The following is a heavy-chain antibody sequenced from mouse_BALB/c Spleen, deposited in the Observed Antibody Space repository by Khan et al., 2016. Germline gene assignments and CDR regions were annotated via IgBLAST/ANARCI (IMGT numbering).Heavy chain of an antibody. CDR1: GYSITSDYA. Sequence: EVQLQESGPGLVKPSQSLSLTSTVTGYSITSDYAWNWIRQFPGNKLEWMGYISYSGSTSYNPSLKSRISITRDTSKNQFFLQLNSVTTEDTATYYCARTGTYYFDYWGQGTTLTVSS. V-gene: IGHV3-2*02. J-gene: IGHJ2*01. CDR2: ISYSGST. CDR3: ARTGTYYFDY. D-gene: IGHD4-1*01.